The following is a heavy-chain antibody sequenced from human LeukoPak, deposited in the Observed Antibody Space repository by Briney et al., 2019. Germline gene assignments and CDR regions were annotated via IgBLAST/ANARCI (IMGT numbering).Heavy chain of an antibody. CDR2: IYYSGST. D-gene: IGHD1-26*01. V-gene: IGHV4-39*07. Sequence: SETLSLTCTVSGGSISSSSYYWGWIRQPPGKGLEWIGSIYYSGSTYYNPSLKGRVTISVDTSKNQFSLKLSSVTAADTAVYYCARDTSGSPDYWGQGTLVTVSS. CDR1: GGSISSSSYY. J-gene: IGHJ4*02. CDR3: ARDTSGSPDY.